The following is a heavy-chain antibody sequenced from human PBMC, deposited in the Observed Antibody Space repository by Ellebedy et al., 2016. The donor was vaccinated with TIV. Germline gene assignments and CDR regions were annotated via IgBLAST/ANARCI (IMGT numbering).Heavy chain of an antibody. CDR2: ISNTNSGSTR. CDR1: GFTLSDYY. CDR3: ARADTFWSGYCFDL. J-gene: IGHJ2*01. Sequence: GESLKISCAASGFTLSDYYMSWIRQVPGKGLEWVSYISNTNSGSTRYYADSVQGRFTISRDNAKNSVFLQMNSLRDEDTAVYYCARADTFWSGYCFDLWGRGTLVTVSS. V-gene: IGHV3-11*04. D-gene: IGHD3-3*01.